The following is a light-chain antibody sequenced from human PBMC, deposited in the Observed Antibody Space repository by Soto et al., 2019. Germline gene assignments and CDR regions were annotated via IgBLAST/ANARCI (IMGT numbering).Light chain of an antibody. J-gene: IGLJ2*01. CDR2: DVN. V-gene: IGLV2-11*01. CDR3: CSYAGSYTEV. CDR1: SSDVGYYNY. Sequence: QSALTQPRSVSGSPGQSVTISCTGTSSDVGYYNYVSWYQQHPGKAPKLMIYDVNKRPSGVPDRFSGSKSGNTASLTISGLQAEDEDDYYCCSYAGSYTEVFGGGTKVTVL.